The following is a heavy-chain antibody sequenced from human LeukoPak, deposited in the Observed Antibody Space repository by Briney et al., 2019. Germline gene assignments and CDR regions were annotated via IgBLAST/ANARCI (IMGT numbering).Heavy chain of an antibody. Sequence: SETLSLTCTVSGGSISSYYWSWIRQPPGKGLEWIGYIYYSGSTNYNPSLKSRVTISVDTSKNQFSLKLSSVTAADTAVYYCARDKGSWYYFDYWGQGTLVIVSS. CDR1: GGSISSYY. CDR3: ARDKGSWYYFDY. CDR2: IYYSGST. D-gene: IGHD6-13*01. V-gene: IGHV4-59*01. J-gene: IGHJ4*02.